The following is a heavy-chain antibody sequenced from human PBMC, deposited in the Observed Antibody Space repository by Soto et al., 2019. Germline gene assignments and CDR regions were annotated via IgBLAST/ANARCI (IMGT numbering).Heavy chain of an antibody. CDR3: AKDLTLYYYYGMDV. D-gene: IGHD7-27*01. Sequence: GGSRRLSCAASGFTFSSDGMPWVRQAPGKGLEWVAVISYDGSNKYYADSVKGRFTISXXXXKXXXYXQXXXLRAEDTAVYYCAKDLTLYYYYGMDVWGQGT. CDR2: ISYDGSNK. J-gene: IGHJ6*02. V-gene: IGHV3-30*18. CDR1: GFTFSSDG.